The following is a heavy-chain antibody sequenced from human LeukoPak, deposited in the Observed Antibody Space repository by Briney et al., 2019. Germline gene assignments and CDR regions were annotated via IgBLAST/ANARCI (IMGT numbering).Heavy chain of an antibody. Sequence: SETLSLTCTVSGGSISSSSYYWGWIRQPPGKGLEWIGSIYYSGSTYYNPSLKSRVTISVDTSKNQFSLKLTSVTAADTAVYYCARVECSGGSCYPIYYYYYMDVWGKGTTVTVSS. D-gene: IGHD2-15*01. CDR3: ARVECSGGSCYPIYYYYYMDV. J-gene: IGHJ6*03. V-gene: IGHV4-39*07. CDR2: IYYSGST. CDR1: GGSISSSSYY.